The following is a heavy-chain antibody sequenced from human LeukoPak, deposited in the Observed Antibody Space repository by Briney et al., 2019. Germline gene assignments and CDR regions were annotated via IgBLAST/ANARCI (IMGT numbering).Heavy chain of an antibody. CDR3: ARIVVVTAIRWFDP. D-gene: IGHD2-21*02. Sequence: SETLSLTCAVSDGSITSSNWWSWVRQTPGKGLEWIGEIYHSGSTNYNPSLKSRVTISVDKSKNQFSLNLNSVTAADTAVYYCARIVVVTAIRWFDPWGQGTLVTVSS. J-gene: IGHJ5*02. V-gene: IGHV4-4*02. CDR2: IYHSGST. CDR1: DGSITSSNW.